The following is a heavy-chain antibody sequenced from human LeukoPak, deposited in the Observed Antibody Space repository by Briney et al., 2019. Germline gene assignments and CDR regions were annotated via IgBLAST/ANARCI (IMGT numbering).Heavy chain of an antibody. D-gene: IGHD3-10*01. V-gene: IGHV3-23*01. CDR1: GFTFSSYA. CDR2: ISGSGGST. CDR3: AKSGELHYYFDY. J-gene: IGHJ4*02. Sequence: PGGSLRLSCAASGFTFSSYAMSWVRQAPGKGLEWVSAISGSGGSTYYADSVKGRFTISRHNSKNTQYLQMNSLSAEDTAVYYCAKSGELHYYFDYWGQGTLVSVSS.